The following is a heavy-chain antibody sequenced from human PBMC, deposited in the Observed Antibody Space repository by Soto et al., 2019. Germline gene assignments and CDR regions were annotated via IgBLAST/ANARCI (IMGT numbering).Heavy chain of an antibody. CDR1: GFTVSSNY. Sequence: GVLRLSCAASGFTVSSNYMSWVRQAPGKGLEWVSVIYSGGTTYHADSVKGRFTISRDNSKNTLYLQMNSLRAEDTALYYCAKEKIASTVADFFDYWGQGTLVTVSS. D-gene: IGHD6-19*01. V-gene: IGHV3-66*01. CDR2: IYSGGTT. CDR3: AKEKIASTVADFFDY. J-gene: IGHJ4*02.